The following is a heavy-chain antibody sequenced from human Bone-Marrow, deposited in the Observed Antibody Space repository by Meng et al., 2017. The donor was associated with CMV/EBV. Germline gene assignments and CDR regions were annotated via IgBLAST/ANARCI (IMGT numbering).Heavy chain of an antibody. J-gene: IGHJ4*02. V-gene: IGHV1-69*05. CDR2: IIPIFGTA. D-gene: IGHD3-3*01. CDR1: GGTFSSYA. Sequence: SVKVSCKASGGTFSSYAISWVRQAPGQGLEWMGGIIPIFGTANYAQKLQGRVTMTTDTSTSTAYMELSSLRSEDTAVYYCATTISQGGYWGQGTLVTVSS. CDR3: ATTISQGGY.